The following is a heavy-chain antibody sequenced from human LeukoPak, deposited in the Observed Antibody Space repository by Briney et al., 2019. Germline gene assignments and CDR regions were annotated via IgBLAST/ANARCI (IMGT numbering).Heavy chain of an antibody. CDR3: ATGKYYDILTGYKGDYYGMDV. J-gene: IGHJ6*04. CDR2: FDPEDGET. V-gene: IGHV1-24*01. D-gene: IGHD3-9*01. Sequence: GASVKVSCKVSGYTLTELSMHWVRQAPGKGLEWMGGFDPEDGETVYALKFQGRVTMTEDTSTDTAYMELSSLRSEDTAVYYCATGKYYDILTGYKGDYYGMDVWGKGTTVTVSS. CDR1: GYTLTELS.